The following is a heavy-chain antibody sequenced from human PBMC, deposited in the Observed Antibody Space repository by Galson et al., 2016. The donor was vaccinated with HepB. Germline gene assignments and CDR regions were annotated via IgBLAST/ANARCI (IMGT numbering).Heavy chain of an antibody. J-gene: IGHJ5*02. CDR2: IFQDATS. Sequence: ETLSLTCAVSGGSISSTNWWTWVRQPPGKRLEWIGEIFQDATSNYNPSLKSRVTISLDKSKNQFSLKLTSVTAADTAVYYCATWGGYDILTGYYKGRWIDRWGQGTLVTVSS. V-gene: IGHV4-4*02. D-gene: IGHD3-9*01. CDR3: ATWGGYDILTGYYKGRWIDR. CDR1: GGSISSTNW.